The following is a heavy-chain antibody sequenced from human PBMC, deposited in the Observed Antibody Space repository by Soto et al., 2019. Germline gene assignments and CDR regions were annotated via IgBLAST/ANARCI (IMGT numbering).Heavy chain of an antibody. D-gene: IGHD6-19*01. CDR2: ISSSGSTI. J-gene: IGHJ4*02. Sequence: GGSLRLSCAASGFTFRSYEMNWVRQAPGKGLEWVSYISSSGSTIYYADSVKGRFTVSRDNAKNTLYLQMNSLRAEDTAVYYCAKDSGPFQVAGTLVEFWGQGTRVTVSS. CDR1: GFTFRSYE. V-gene: IGHV3-48*03. CDR3: AKDSGPFQVAGTLVEF.